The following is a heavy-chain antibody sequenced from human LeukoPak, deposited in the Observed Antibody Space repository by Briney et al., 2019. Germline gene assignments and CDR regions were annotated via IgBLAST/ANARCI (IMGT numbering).Heavy chain of an antibody. Sequence: GGSLRLSCTASGFRFSAYAMQWVRQAPGKGLEWVAVISIDGNTQYYADSVRGRFSISRDNSKNTLYLEMSSLRGEDTGIFYCAREEYKYGLGALDVWGQGTTVIVSS. CDR2: ISIDGNTQ. CDR3: AREEYKYGLGALDV. V-gene: IGHV3-30-3*01. D-gene: IGHD5-18*01. CDR1: GFRFSAYA. J-gene: IGHJ6*02.